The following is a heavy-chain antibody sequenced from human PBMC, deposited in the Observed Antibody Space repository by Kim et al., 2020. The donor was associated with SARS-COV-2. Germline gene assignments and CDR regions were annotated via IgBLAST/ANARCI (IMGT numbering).Heavy chain of an antibody. J-gene: IGHJ6*02. CDR1: GFSVSSTY. CDR2: ISNDGRT. CDR3: VDIYSLDV. V-gene: IGHV3-66*01. Sequence: GGSLRLSCAASGFSVSSTYMSWVRQAPGKGLEWVSVISNDGRTYYADSVKGRFIISRDNFENTLYLEINSLRGEDTAVYYCVDIYSLDVWGQGTTVTVSS.